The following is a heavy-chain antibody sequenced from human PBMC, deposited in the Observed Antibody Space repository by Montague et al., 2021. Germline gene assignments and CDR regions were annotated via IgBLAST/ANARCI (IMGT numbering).Heavy chain of an antibody. CDR2: IYDSGTT. Sequence: SETLSLTCTVTGGSISEFYWSWIRQSPEKGLEWIGYIYDSGTTNYNPSLKSRVTISADTSTNQFSLNLRSVTAADTAVYFCARRLGIRAPFDYWGQGTLVTVSS. CDR3: ARRLGIRAPFDY. D-gene: IGHD7-27*01. V-gene: IGHV4-59*08. CDR1: GGSISEFY. J-gene: IGHJ4*02.